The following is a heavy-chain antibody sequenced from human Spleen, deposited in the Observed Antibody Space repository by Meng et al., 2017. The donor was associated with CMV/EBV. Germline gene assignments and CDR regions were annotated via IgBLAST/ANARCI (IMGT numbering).Heavy chain of an antibody. CDR1: GFTFSSYS. CDR2: ISSSSSYI. V-gene: IGHV3-21*01. Sequence: GESLKISCAASGFTFSSYSMNWVRQAPGKGLEWVSSISSSSSYIYYADSVKGRFTISRDNAKNSLYLQMNSLRAEDTAVYYCAKGEQLIAPWGLGTLVTVSS. CDR3: AKGEQLIAP. J-gene: IGHJ5*02. D-gene: IGHD1/OR15-1a*01.